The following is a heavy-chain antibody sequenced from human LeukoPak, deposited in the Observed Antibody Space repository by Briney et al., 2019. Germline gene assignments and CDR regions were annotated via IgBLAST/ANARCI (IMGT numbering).Heavy chain of an antibody. CDR1: GFTVSSNY. J-gene: IGHJ6*02. D-gene: IGHD3-16*01. Sequence: GGSLRLSCAASGFTVSSNYMSWVRQAPGKGLGWVSGISGGGVTTYYADSVKGRFTISRDNSKNTLYLQMNSLRADDTAIYYCARNQQLGGHSYYYYGMDVWGQGTTVTVSS. CDR2: ISGGGVTT. V-gene: IGHV3-53*01. CDR3: ARNQQLGGHSYYYYGMDV.